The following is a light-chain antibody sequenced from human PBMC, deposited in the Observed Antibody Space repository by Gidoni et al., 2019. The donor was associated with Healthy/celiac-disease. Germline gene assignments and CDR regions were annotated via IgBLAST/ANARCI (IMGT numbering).Light chain of an antibody. CDR3: QQRSNWPPYT. Sequence: IVLTQSPATLSLSPGERATLPCRASQSVSSYLAWYQQKPGQAPRLLIYDASNRATGTPATCSGSWSGTDLTLTISSLEPEDFAVYYCQQRSNWPPYTFGQGTKLEIK. CDR2: DAS. J-gene: IGKJ2*01. V-gene: IGKV3-11*01. CDR1: QSVSSY.